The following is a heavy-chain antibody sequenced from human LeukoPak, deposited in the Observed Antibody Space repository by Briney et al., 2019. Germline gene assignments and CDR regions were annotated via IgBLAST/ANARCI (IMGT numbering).Heavy chain of an antibody. Sequence: GGSLRLSCAASGFTFTTYSMSWVRQAPGKGLEWVSGINWNGGSTGYVDSVKDRFTISRDNAKNSLYLQMNSLTAEDTALYYCARASEVSSSWYNSFDYWGQGTLVTVSS. V-gene: IGHV3-20*04. CDR2: INWNGGST. CDR3: ARASEVSSSWYNSFDY. D-gene: IGHD6-13*01. J-gene: IGHJ4*02. CDR1: GFTFTTYS.